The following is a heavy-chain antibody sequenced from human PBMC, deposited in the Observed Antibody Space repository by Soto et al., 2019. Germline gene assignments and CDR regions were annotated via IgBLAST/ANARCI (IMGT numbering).Heavy chain of an antibody. V-gene: IGHV1-69*13. CDR2: IIPIFGTA. J-gene: IGHJ6*02. CDR3: ARDLLYCGGDCYHAPLYYYYYGMDV. CDR1: GGTFSSYA. D-gene: IGHD2-21*02. Sequence: GASVKVSCKASGGTFSSYAISRVRQAPGQGLEWMGGIIPIFGTANYAQKFQGRVTITADESTSTAYMELSSLRSEDTAVYYCARDLLYCGGDCYHAPLYYYYYGMDVWGQGTTVTVSS.